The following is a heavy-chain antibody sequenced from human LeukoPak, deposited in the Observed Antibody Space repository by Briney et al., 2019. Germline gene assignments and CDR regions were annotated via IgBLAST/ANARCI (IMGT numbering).Heavy chain of an antibody. CDR1: GFTFSSYG. Sequence: PGRSLRFSCAASGFTFSSYGMHWVRQAPGKGLEWVAVIWYDGSNKYYADSVKGRFTISRDNSKNTLYLQMNSLRAEDTAVYYCARDHHYYDSSGTFDYWGQGTLVTVSS. J-gene: IGHJ4*02. V-gene: IGHV3-33*01. D-gene: IGHD3-22*01. CDR2: IWYDGSNK. CDR3: ARDHHYYDSSGTFDY.